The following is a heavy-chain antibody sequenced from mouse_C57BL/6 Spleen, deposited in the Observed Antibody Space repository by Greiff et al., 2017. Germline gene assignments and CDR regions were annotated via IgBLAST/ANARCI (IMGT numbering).Heavy chain of an antibody. D-gene: IGHD1-1*01. V-gene: IGHV1-81*01. Sequence: QVQLQQSGAELARPGASVKLSCKASGYTFTSYGISWVKQRTGQGLEWIGEIYPRSGNTYYNEKFKGKATLTADKSSRTAYMELRSLTSEDSAVYFCARRDTTVDWYFDVWGTGTTVTVSS. CDR3: ARRDTTVDWYFDV. CDR2: IYPRSGNT. CDR1: GYTFTSYG. J-gene: IGHJ1*03.